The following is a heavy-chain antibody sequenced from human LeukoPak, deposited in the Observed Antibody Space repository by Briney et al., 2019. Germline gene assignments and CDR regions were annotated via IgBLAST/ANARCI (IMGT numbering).Heavy chain of an antibody. CDR1: GGSISSYY. D-gene: IGHD1-26*01. J-gene: IGHJ3*02. V-gene: IGHV4-59*08. Sequence: SETLSLTCTVSGGSISSYYWSWIRQPRVKGLEWIGYIYYSGSTNYNPSLKSRVTISVDTSKNQFSLKLSSVTAADTAVYYCASLSGSYSNFDIWGQGTMVTVSS. CDR3: ASLSGSYSNFDI. CDR2: IYYSGST.